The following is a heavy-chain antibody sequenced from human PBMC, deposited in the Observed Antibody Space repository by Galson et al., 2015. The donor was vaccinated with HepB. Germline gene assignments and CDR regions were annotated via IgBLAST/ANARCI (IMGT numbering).Heavy chain of an antibody. D-gene: IGHD3-16*02. J-gene: IGHJ6*02. CDR3: ARDAPNLTLGGIIVYYVMAV. CDR2: IKQDGSEK. CDR1: EISFDSYW. V-gene: IGHV3-7*01. Sequence: SLRLSCAASEISFDSYWMTWVRQAPGKGLEWVANIKQDGSEKNYVDSVKGRFTISRDNGKKSLYLQMNSLRAEDTAVYYCARDAPNLTLGGIIVYYVMAVWGQGTTVTVSS.